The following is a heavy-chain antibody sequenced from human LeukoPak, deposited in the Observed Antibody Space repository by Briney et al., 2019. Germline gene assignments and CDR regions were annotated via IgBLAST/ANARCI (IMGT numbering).Heavy chain of an antibody. V-gene: IGHV1-2*02. Sequence: ASVKVSCKASGGTFSSYAISWVRQAPGQGLEWMGWINPNNGGTNYAQKFQGRVTMTRDTSINTAYMELSRLRSDDSAVYYCARGRYCSTTSCYYVWFDPWGQGTLVTVSS. CDR2: INPNNGGT. CDR3: ARGRYCSTTSCYYVWFDP. CDR1: GGTFSSYA. J-gene: IGHJ5*02. D-gene: IGHD2-2*01.